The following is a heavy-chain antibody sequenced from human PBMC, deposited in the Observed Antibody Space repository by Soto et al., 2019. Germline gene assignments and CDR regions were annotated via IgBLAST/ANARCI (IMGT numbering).Heavy chain of an antibody. Sequence: QVQLVESGGGVVQPGRSLRLSCAASGFTFSSYGMHWVRQAPGKGLEWVAVISYDGSNKYYADSVKGRFTISRDNSKNTLYLQMNSLRAEDTAVYYCAKDDSSSWYFIGWFDPWGQGTLVTVSS. CDR3: AKDDSSSWYFIGWFDP. V-gene: IGHV3-30*18. J-gene: IGHJ5*02. CDR1: GFTFSSYG. D-gene: IGHD6-13*01. CDR2: ISYDGSNK.